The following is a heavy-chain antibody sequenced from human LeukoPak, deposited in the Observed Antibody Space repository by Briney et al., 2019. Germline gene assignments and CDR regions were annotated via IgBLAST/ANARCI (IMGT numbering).Heavy chain of an antibody. CDR1: GFTFSSYG. D-gene: IGHD3-10*01. CDR3: AKVTYYYGSGSKMGGYYYYYMDV. Sequence: GGSLRLSCAASGFTFSSYGMHWVRQAPGKGLEWVAFIRYDGSNKYYADSVKGRFTISRDNSKNTLYLQMNSLRAEDTAVYYCAKVTYYYGSGSKMGGYYYYYMDVWGKGTTVTISS. CDR2: IRYDGSNK. J-gene: IGHJ6*03. V-gene: IGHV3-30*02.